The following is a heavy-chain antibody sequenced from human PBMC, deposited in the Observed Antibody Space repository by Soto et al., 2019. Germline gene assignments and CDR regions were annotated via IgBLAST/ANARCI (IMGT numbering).Heavy chain of an antibody. CDR2: ICNSGTT. Sequence: QVQLQESGPTLVKPSETLSLTCSVSGDSIRSYCWTWIRQPPGEGLEWIGCICNSGTTNYNPSLKRRVAISIDTQKNQFSLQLSSVTVADAAFYYCAGGASIEVATRRLMDVWGKGTTVTVSS. D-gene: IGHD3-22*01. CDR1: GDSIRSYC. CDR3: AGGASIEVATRRLMDV. J-gene: IGHJ6*03. V-gene: IGHV4-59*03.